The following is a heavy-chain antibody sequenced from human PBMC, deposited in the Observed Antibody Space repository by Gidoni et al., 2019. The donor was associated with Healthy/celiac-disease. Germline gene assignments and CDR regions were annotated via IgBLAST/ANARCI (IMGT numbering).Heavy chain of an antibody. CDR2: MGTAGDT. V-gene: IGHV3-13*01. Sequence: EVQLVESGGGLVQPGGSLRLSCAASGFSFSSYDMHWVRQATGKGLEWVSAMGTAGDTYYPGAVKGRFTISRENAKNSLYLQMNSLRAGDTAVYYCARGGQGYCSGGSCFPPPDYWGQGTLVTVSS. D-gene: IGHD2-15*01. CDR3: ARGGQGYCSGGSCFPPPDY. J-gene: IGHJ4*02. CDR1: GFSFSSYD.